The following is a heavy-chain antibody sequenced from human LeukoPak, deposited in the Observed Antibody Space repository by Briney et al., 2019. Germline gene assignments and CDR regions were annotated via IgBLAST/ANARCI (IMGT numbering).Heavy chain of an antibody. J-gene: IGHJ4*02. V-gene: IGHV3-30*04. CDR1: GFTFSSYA. CDR2: ISYDGSNK. Sequence: GRSLRLSCAASGFTFSSYAMHWVRQAPGKGLEWVAVISYDGSNKYYADSVKGRFTISRDNSKSTLYLQMNSLRAEDTAVYYCARDRSTMVRGVIPEGYFDYWGQGTLVTVSS. CDR3: ARDRSTMVRGVIPEGYFDY. D-gene: IGHD3-10*01.